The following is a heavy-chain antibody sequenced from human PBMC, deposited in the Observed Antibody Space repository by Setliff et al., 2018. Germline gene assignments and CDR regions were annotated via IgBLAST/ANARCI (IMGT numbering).Heavy chain of an antibody. D-gene: IGHD2-21*02. CDR2: FIPIFGTA. V-gene: IGHV1-69*13. CDR3: AALRVVTNSPTSYYYYMDV. CDR1: GGTFNNYA. J-gene: IGHJ6*03. Sequence: SVKISCKASGGTFNNYALNWVRQAPGQGLEWMGGFIPIFGTANYAQKFQGRVTVIADESTTTTYMELSSLRSEDTAVYYCAALRVVTNSPTSYYYYMDVWGEGTTVTVSS.